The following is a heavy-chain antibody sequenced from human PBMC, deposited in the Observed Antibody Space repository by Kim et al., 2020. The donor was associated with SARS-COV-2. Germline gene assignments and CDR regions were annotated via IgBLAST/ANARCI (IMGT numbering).Heavy chain of an antibody. J-gene: IGHJ5*02. Sequence: SETLSLTCAVYGGSFSGYYWSWIRQPPGKGLEWIGEINHSGSTNYNPSLKSRVTISVDTSKNQFSLKLSSVTAADTAVYYCARMRRWQWLDSKGIDPWGQGTLVTVSS. V-gene: IGHV4-34*01. CDR1: GGSFSGYY. D-gene: IGHD6-19*01. CDR3: ARMRRWQWLDSKGIDP. CDR2: INHSGST.